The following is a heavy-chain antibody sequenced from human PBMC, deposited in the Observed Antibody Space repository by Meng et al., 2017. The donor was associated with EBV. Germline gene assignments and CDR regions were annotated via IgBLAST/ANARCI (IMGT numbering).Heavy chain of an antibody. Sequence: QLQLQESGHGLVKPSETLSLTGIVSGVSVTSGAYHWSWIRQSPGKGLEWIGYIYDTGITIYNPSLKSRVTISLETSKNQFSLKVNSVTTADTAVYYCAKSRSSTPGIVDDWGQGTLVTVSS. CDR3: AKSRSSTPGIVDD. V-gene: IGHV4-61*08. J-gene: IGHJ4*02. D-gene: IGHD2/OR15-2a*01. CDR1: GVSVTSGAYH. CDR2: IYDTGIT.